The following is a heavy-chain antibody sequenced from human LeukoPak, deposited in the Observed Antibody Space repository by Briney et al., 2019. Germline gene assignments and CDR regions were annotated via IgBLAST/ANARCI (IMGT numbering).Heavy chain of an antibody. CDR1: GFTFNSYS. CDR3: ARDLGQYYDTSDNWFDP. D-gene: IGHD3-22*01. CDR2: ISSSSTYI. Sequence: GGSLRLSCAASGFTFNSYSMSWVRQAPGKGLEWVPSISSSSTYIYYADSVKGRFTISRDNAKNSLYVQMNSLRAEDTAVYYCARDLGQYYDTSDNWFDPWGQGTLVTVSS. J-gene: IGHJ5*02. V-gene: IGHV3-21*01.